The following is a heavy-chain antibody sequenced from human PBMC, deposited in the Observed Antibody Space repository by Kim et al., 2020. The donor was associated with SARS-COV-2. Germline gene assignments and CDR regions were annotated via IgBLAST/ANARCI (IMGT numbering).Heavy chain of an antibody. J-gene: IGHJ5*02. CDR2: GST. V-gene: IGHV4-39*01. CDR3: ARHSGRFDP. Sequence: GSTYYNPTLKIRVTISVDTSKNQFSLKLSSVTAADTAVYYCARHSGRFDPWGQGTLVTVSS.